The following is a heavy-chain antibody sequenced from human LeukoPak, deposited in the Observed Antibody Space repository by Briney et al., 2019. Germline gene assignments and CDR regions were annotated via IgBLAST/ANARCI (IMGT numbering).Heavy chain of an antibody. D-gene: IGHD3-10*01. Sequence: SQTLSLTCTVAGGSISSGSYYWSWIRQPAGNGLEWIGRIYTSGSTNYNPSLKSRVTISVDTSKNQFSLKLSSVTAADTAVYYCARDYYGSGSYFGGFDYWGQGTLVTVSS. J-gene: IGHJ4*02. CDR2: IYTSGST. CDR1: GGSISSGSYY. V-gene: IGHV4-61*02. CDR3: ARDYYGSGSYFGGFDY.